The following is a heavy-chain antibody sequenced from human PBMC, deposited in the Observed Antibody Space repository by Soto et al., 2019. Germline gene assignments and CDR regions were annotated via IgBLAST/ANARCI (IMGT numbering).Heavy chain of an antibody. CDR3: ARATDKLITSYYGMDV. D-gene: IGHD1-1*01. J-gene: IGHJ6*02. CDR2: ISGGNGDT. Sequence: ASVKVCCKASGSTFTSYAMNWVRQAPGQRLEWMGLISGGNGDTKYSQKFPVRAIITRDTSARTAYRELSSRRSEDTAVYYCARATDKLITSYYGMDVWGQGTTVTVSS. V-gene: IGHV1-3*01. CDR1: GSTFTSYA.